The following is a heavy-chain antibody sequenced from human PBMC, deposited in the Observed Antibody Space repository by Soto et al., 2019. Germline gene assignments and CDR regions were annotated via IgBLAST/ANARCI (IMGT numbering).Heavy chain of an antibody. V-gene: IGHV4-39*01. CDR3: ARQGGRFGVLDS. CDR1: GGSISSNIYY. CDR2: IYYSGST. J-gene: IGHJ4*02. D-gene: IGHD3-10*01. Sequence: QLQLQESGPGLVKPSETLSLTCTVSGGSISSNIYYWGCIRQPPGKGLEWIGSIYYSGSTYYNPSLNGRVTISVDTSKSQFSLKLTSVTAADTAVYYCARQGGRFGVLDSWGQGTLVTVSS.